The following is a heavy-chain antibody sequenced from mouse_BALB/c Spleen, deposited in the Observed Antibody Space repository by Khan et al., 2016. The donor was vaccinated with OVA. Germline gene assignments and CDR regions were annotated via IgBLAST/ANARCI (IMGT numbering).Heavy chain of an antibody. CDR1: GYTFTSHT. V-gene: IGHV1-4*01. J-gene: IGHJ4*01. Sequence: QVQLQQSGAELARPGASVKMSCKASGYTFTSHTIHWVKQSPGQDLEWIGYINPRSGYSNYNQKFNDKATLTADKSSSTAYMQLSSLTSEDSAVYYCARRTPGYALDYWGQGTSVTVSS. D-gene: IGHD2-14*01. CDR2: INPRSGYS. CDR3: ARRTPGYALDY.